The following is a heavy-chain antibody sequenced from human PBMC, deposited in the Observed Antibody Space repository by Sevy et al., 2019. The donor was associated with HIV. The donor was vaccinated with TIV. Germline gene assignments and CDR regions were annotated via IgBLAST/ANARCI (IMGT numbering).Heavy chain of an antibody. V-gene: IGHV3-21*01. D-gene: IGHD1-26*01. Sequence: GGSLRLSCAASGFTFSSYGLSSYSMNWVRQAPGKGLEWVSSISSSSSYIFYADSVKGRFTISRDNGKNSVYLQMNSLRAEDTAVYYCARDRGVGTSSYGMDVWGQGTTVTVSS. CDR2: ISSSSSYI. CDR3: ARDRGVGTSSYGMDV. CDR1: GFTFSSYGLSSYS. J-gene: IGHJ6*02.